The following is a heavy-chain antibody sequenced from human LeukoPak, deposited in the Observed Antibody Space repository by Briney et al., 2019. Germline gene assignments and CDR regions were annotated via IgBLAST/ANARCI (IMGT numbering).Heavy chain of an antibody. Sequence: PGGSLRLSCAASGFTFSSYGMSWVRQAPGKGLEWVSSISGSGGSTYYADSVKGRFTISRDNSKNTLYLQMNSLRAEDTAVYYCAKSHDGYYDILTGYYPLGYWGQGTLVTVSS. CDR3: AKSHDGYYDILTGYYPLGY. J-gene: IGHJ4*02. CDR2: ISGSGGST. CDR1: GFTFSSYG. D-gene: IGHD3-9*01. V-gene: IGHV3-23*01.